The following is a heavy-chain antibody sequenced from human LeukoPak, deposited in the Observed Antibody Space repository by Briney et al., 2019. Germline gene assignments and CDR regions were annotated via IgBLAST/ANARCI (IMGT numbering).Heavy chain of an antibody. Sequence: PGGSLRLSCAASGFTFSRHAMSWARQAPGKGLEWVSAISGSGGSTYYADSVKGRFTISRDNSKNTLYLQMNSLRAEDTAVYYCARDPRLYSSAWGAFDIWGQGTLVTVSS. D-gene: IGHD6-19*01. V-gene: IGHV3-23*01. J-gene: IGHJ3*02. CDR1: GFTFSRHA. CDR3: ARDPRLYSSAWGAFDI. CDR2: ISGSGGST.